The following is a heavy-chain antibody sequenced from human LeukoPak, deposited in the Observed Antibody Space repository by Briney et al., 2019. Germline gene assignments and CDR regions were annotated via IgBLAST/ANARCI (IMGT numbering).Heavy chain of an antibody. CDR2: INPNSGGT. CDR3: ARDVGLRFPEWFGS. V-gene: IGHV1-2*02. J-gene: IGHJ5*01. Sequence: ASVKVSCKASGYIFTGYYMHWVRQAPGQGLEWMGWINPNSGGTNYAQKFQGRVTMTRDTSISTAYMELSRLRSDDTAVYYCARDVGLRFPEWFGSWGQGTLVTVSS. CDR1: GYIFTGYY. D-gene: IGHD3-3*01.